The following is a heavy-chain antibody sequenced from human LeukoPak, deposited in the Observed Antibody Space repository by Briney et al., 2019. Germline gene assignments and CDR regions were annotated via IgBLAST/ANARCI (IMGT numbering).Heavy chain of an antibody. J-gene: IGHJ1*01. Sequence: PSETLSLTCTVSGGSISGYYWSWIRQPAGKGLEWIGRINTRGSTNYNPSLKSRVTISVDTSKNQFSLKLSSVTAADTAVYYCARDGIAAADRGFQHWGQGTLVTVSS. D-gene: IGHD6-25*01. V-gene: IGHV4-4*07. CDR3: ARDGIAAADRGFQH. CDR2: INTRGST. CDR1: GGSISGYY.